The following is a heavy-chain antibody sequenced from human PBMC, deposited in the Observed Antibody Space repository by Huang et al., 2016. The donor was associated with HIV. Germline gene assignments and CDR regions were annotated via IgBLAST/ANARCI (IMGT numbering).Heavy chain of an antibody. V-gene: IGHV1-2*02. J-gene: IGHJ4*02. D-gene: IGHD3-9*01. CDR1: GYTFTDYY. CDR3: ARVGPRKVYYDSINIMDY. Sequence: QVQLVQSGAEVKNPGASVKVSCKASGYTFTDYYIHWVRQAPGQGLEWMGGIDPKTGGTNSAQQFQGRVTMTRDTSITAAHMELRRLRSDDTAVYYCARVGPRKVYYDSINIMDYWGQGTLVTVTS. CDR2: IDPKTGGT.